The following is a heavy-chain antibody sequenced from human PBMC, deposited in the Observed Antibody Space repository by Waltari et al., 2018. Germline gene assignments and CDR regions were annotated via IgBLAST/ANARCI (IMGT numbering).Heavy chain of an antibody. CDR1: GFTFSSSG. CDR2: IRYDGSNK. J-gene: IGHJ4*02. D-gene: IGHD3-3*01. V-gene: IGHV3-30*02. Sequence: QVQLVESGGGVVQPGGSLSLSCAASGFTFSSSGMHWLRQAPGKGLEWVAFIRYDGSNKYYADSVKGRFTISRDNSKNTLYLQMNSLRAEDTAVYYCAKDLALDFWSGYLHYWGQGTLVTASS. CDR3: AKDLALDFWSGYLHY.